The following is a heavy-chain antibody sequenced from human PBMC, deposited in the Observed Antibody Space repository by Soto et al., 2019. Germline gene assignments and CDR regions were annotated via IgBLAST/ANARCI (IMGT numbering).Heavy chain of an antibody. Sequence: GASVKGLCKASGGTFSSYAISWVRQAPGQGLEWMGGIIPIFGTANYAQKFQGRVTITADKSTSTAYMELSSLRSEDTAVYYCARGDWNYGVGYYFDYWGQGTLVTVSS. V-gene: IGHV1-69*06. J-gene: IGHJ4*02. D-gene: IGHD1-7*01. CDR2: IIPIFGTA. CDR1: GGTFSSYA. CDR3: ARGDWNYGVGYYFDY.